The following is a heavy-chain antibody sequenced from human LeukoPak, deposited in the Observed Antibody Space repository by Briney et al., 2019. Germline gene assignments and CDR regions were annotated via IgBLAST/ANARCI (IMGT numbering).Heavy chain of an antibody. Sequence: SQTLSLTCTVSGGSISSGSYYWSWIRQPAGKGLEWIGRIYTSGSTNYNPSLKSRVTMSVDTSKNQFSLKLSSVTAADTAVYYCARDLLYDYYYMDVWGKGTTVTVSS. CDR3: ARDLLYDYYYMDV. D-gene: IGHD1-26*01. V-gene: IGHV4-61*02. CDR1: GGSISSGSYY. J-gene: IGHJ6*03. CDR2: IYTSGST.